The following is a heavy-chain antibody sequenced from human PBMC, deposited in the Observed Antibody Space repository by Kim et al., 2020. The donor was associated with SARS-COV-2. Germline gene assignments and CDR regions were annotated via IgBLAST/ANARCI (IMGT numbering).Heavy chain of an antibody. V-gene: IGHV3-30*18. CDR3: AKESTPIYSYGPYYYYYYGMDI. CDR2: ISYDGSNK. J-gene: IGHJ6*02. Sequence: GGSLRLSCAASGFTFSSYGMHWVRQAPGKGLEWVAVISYDGSNKYYADSVKGRFTISRDNSKNTLYLQMNSLRAEDTAVYYCAKESTPIYSYGPYYYYYYGMDIWGQGTTVTVSS. D-gene: IGHD5-18*01. CDR1: GFTFSSYG.